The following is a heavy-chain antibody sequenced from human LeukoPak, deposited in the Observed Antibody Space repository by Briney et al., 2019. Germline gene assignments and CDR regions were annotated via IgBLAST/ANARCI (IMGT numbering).Heavy chain of an antibody. Sequence: ASVKVSCKASGYTFTAFYIYWVRQAPGQGLEWMGWIDPSTGGTNYAQNFQGRVTMTRDTSTTTVYMELSSLKSDDTAVYHCARGNNYGSGSLFYGWGQGTLVTVSS. J-gene: IGHJ4*02. CDR3: ARGNNYGSGSLFYG. D-gene: IGHD3-10*01. CDR1: GYTFTAFY. CDR2: IDPSTGGT. V-gene: IGHV1-2*02.